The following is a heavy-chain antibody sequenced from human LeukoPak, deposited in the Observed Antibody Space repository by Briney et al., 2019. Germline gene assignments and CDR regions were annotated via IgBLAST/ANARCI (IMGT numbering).Heavy chain of an antibody. Sequence: PGRSLRLSCAASGFTFSSYAMHWVRQAPGKGLEWVAVISYDGSNKYYADSVKGRFTISRDNSKNTLYLQMNSLRAEDTAVYYCARSYSSSPKVDYWGQGTLVTVSS. D-gene: IGHD6-6*01. V-gene: IGHV3-30-3*01. J-gene: IGHJ4*02. CDR1: GFTFSSYA. CDR2: ISYDGSNK. CDR3: ARSYSSSPKVDY.